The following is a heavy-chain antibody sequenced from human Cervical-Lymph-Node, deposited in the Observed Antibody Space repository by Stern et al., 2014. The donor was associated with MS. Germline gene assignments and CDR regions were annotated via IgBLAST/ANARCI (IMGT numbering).Heavy chain of an antibody. Sequence: EVQLVESGGGVVRPGGSLRLSCAASGFTFDDYGMSWVRQAPGKGLEWVSGINWNGGNTGYADSVKGRFTISRDNAKTSLYLQMNSLRAEDTALYHGARDPGSSWYNWFDPWGQGTLVTVSS. V-gene: IGHV3-20*01. CDR1: GFTFDDYG. CDR2: INWNGGNT. CDR3: ARDPGSSWYNWFDP. J-gene: IGHJ5*02. D-gene: IGHD6-13*01.